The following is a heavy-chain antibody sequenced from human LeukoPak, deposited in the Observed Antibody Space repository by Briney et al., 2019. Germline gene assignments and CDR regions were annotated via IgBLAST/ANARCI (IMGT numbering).Heavy chain of an antibody. J-gene: IGHJ6*04. CDR2: ISWNSGSI. Sequence: NPGGSLRLSCAASGFTFSSYSMNWVRQAPGKGLEWVSGISWNSGSIGYADSVKGRFTISRDNAKNSLYLQMNSLRAEDTAVYYCAELGITMIGGVWGKGTTVTISS. CDR3: AELGITMIGGV. V-gene: IGHV3-21*01. D-gene: IGHD3-10*02. CDR1: GFTFSSYS.